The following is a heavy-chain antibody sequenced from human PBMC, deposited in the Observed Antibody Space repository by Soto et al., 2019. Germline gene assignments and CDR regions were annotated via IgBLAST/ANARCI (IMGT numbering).Heavy chain of an antibody. Sequence: PSETLSLTCAVYGGSFSGYYWSWIRQPPGKGLEWIGEINHSGSTNYNPSLKSRVTISVDTSKNQFSLKLSSVTAADTAVYYCARGDYYGSGSYRAANWFDPWGQGTLVTVS. D-gene: IGHD3-10*01. J-gene: IGHJ5*02. CDR3: ARGDYYGSGSYRAANWFDP. CDR1: GGSFSGYY. CDR2: INHSGST. V-gene: IGHV4-34*01.